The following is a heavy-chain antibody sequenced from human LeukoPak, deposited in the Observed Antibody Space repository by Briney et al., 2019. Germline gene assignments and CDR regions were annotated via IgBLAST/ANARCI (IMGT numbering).Heavy chain of an antibody. CDR3: AKAPVTSCRGAFCYPFDS. J-gene: IGHJ4*02. V-gene: IGHV3-23*01. Sequence: GGSLRLSCTVSGFSLSSYAMSWVRRAPGKGLEWVSATSSSDDGKYCADSVRGRFTISRDNSRNTMYLQMNSLRAEDAAVYYCAKAPVTSCRGAFCYPFDSWGQGTLVTVSS. CDR2: TSSSDDGK. D-gene: IGHD2-15*01. CDR1: GFSLSSYA.